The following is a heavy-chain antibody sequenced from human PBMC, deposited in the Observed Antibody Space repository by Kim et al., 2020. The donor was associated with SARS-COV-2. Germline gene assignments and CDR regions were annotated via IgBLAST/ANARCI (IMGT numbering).Heavy chain of an antibody. CDR2: T. Sequence: TTYAQKFQGRVSMTSDTSTSTLYMELRSLRSEDTAVYYCARDASLIPFDYCGQGTLVSVSS. D-gene: IGHD2-21*01. J-gene: IGHJ4*02. V-gene: IGHV1-46*01. CDR3: ARDASLIPFDY.